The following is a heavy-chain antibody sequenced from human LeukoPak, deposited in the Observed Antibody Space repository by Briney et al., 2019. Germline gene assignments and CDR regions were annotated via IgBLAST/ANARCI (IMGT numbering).Heavy chain of an antibody. Sequence: GGSLRLSCAASAFSFSTYSMTWVRQAPGKGLEWVSAVSGSGGSTYYADSVKGRFTISRDNSKNTLYLQMNSLRAEDTAVYYCAKERDYYDSSGYLGYFDYWGQGTLVTVSS. CDR1: AFSFSTYS. CDR3: AKERDYYDSSGYLGYFDY. CDR2: VSGSGGST. D-gene: IGHD3-22*01. V-gene: IGHV3-23*01. J-gene: IGHJ4*02.